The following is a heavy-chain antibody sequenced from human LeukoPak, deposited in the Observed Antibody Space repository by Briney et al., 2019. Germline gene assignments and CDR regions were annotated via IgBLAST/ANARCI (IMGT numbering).Heavy chain of an antibody. CDR2: ISGSGGRA. CDR3: ARAGKAAAFDY. Sequence: GGSLRLSCAASGFTFSTSAMSWVRQAPGKGLEWVSAISGSGGRAYFADSVEGRFTFSRDNSKNALWLQMNSLKAEDTAVYYCARAGKAAAFDYWGQGTLVTVSS. CDR1: GFTFSTSA. V-gene: IGHV3-23*01. D-gene: IGHD2-15*01. J-gene: IGHJ4*02.